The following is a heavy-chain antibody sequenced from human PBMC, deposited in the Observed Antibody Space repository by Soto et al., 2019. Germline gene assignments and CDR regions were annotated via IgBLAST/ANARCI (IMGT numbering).Heavy chain of an antibody. CDR3: ARGHYDFWSGYFATIAY. CDR2: MHNSGST. V-gene: IGHV4-59*08. D-gene: IGHD3-3*01. CDR1: GGSISSYY. Sequence: SETLSLTCTVSGGSISSYYWSWVRHPPGKGLEWIGYMHNSGSTKYNPSLKSRVTISADTSKNQFSLKLSSVTAADSALYYCARGHYDFWSGYFATIAYWGQGTLVTVSS. J-gene: IGHJ4*02.